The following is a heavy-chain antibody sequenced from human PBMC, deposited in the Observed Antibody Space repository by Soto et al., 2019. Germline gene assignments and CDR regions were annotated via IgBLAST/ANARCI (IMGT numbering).Heavy chain of an antibody. CDR2: IIPILGIA. CDR3: ASRYDSSDY. D-gene: IGHD3-22*01. J-gene: IGHJ4*02. CDR1: GGTFSSYT. V-gene: IGHV1-69*02. Sequence: QVQLVQSGAEVKKPGSSVKVSCKASGGTFSSYTISWVRQAPGQGLEWMGRIIPILGIANYAQKFQGRVTITADKSTSTASMELSRLRSEDTAVYYCASRYDSSDYWGQGTLVTVSS.